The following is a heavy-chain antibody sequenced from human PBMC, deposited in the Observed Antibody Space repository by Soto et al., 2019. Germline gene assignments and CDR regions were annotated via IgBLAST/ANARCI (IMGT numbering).Heavy chain of an antibody. Sequence: KGLEWVAGISYDGSNKYYADSVKGRFTISRDNSKYTLYLQMNGLRAEDTAVYYCAKEGSFFFQAEDGIRDAVPVSAFLLNRSSDL. V-gene: IGHV3-30*18. CDR2: ISYDGSNK. J-gene: IGHJ2*01. D-gene: IGHD2-15*01. CDR3: AKEGSFFFQAEDGIRDAVPVSAFLLNRSSDL.